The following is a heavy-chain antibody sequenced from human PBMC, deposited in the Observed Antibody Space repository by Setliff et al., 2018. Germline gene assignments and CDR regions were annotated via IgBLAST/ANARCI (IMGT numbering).Heavy chain of an antibody. J-gene: IGHJ6*02. CDR1: GFTFSSYA. D-gene: IGHD3-10*01. V-gene: IGHV3-23*01. CDR2: ISGSGGST. CDR3: AKDPTHYVLLWFGAPYGMDV. Sequence: LSLTCAASGFTFSSYAMSWVRQAPGKGLEWVSAISGSGGSTYYADSVKGRFTISRDNSKNTLYLQMNSLRAEDTAVYYCAKDPTHYVLLWFGAPYGMDVWGQGTTVTVSS.